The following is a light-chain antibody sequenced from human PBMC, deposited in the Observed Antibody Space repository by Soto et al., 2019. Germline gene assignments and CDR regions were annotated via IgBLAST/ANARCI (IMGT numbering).Light chain of an antibody. Sequence: QSVLTQPASVSGSPGQSITISCTGTSSDVGGYNYVSWYQQHPGKAPKLMIYDVIHRPSGVASRFSGSKSGNTASLTISGLQAEDEADYFCSSYTSDTSLEVFGNGTKLTVL. CDR3: SSYTSDTSLEV. J-gene: IGLJ1*01. CDR2: DVI. CDR1: SSDVGGYNY. V-gene: IGLV2-14*01.